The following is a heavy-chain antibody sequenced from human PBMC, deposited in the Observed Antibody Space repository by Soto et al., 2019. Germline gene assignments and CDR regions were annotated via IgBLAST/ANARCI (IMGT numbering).Heavy chain of an antibody. J-gene: IGHJ6*02. CDR2: IIPIFGTA. V-gene: IGHV1-69*01. D-gene: IGHD6-6*01. CDR3: ASIISRSSSKYYDYYYGMDV. Sequence: QVQLVQSGAEVKKPGSSVKVSCKASGGTFSSYAISWVRQVPGQGLEWMGGIIPIFGTANYAQKFQGRVTITSDESTSTAYMELSSLRSEDTAVYYCASIISRSSSKYYDYYYGMDVWGQGTTVTVSS. CDR1: GGTFSSYA.